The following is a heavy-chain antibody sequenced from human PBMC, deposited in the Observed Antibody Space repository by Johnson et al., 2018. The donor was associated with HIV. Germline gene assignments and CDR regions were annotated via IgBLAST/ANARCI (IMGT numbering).Heavy chain of an antibody. CDR2: ISSSGSTI. V-gene: IGHV3-11*04. D-gene: IGHD6-6*01. CDR3: AKDQWYSSSSNGSPDAFDI. CDR1: GFTFSDYY. J-gene: IGHJ3*02. Sequence: QVQLVESGGGLVQPGGSLRLSCAASGFTFSDYYMSWIRQAPGKGLEWVSYISSSGSTIYYADSVKGRFTISRDNAKNSLYLQMNSLRAEDTAVYYCAKDQWYSSSSNGSPDAFDIWGQGTMVTVSS.